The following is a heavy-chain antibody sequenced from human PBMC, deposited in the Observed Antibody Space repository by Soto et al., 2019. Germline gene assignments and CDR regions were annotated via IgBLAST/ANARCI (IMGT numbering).Heavy chain of an antibody. CDR1: GDTFNFYI. CDR3: ATNYGSGSTHFDY. CDR2: IIPMVDMS. D-gene: IGHD3-10*01. V-gene: IGHV1-69*02. Sequence: QVQLVQSGAEVKKPGSSVKVSCTASGDTFNFYIISWVRQAPGQGLEWMGRIIPMVDMSDYAQKFRGRVTIIADKSTSTAYMELRSLRSEDTAMYYCATNYGSGSTHFDYWGQGTMVTVSS. J-gene: IGHJ4*02.